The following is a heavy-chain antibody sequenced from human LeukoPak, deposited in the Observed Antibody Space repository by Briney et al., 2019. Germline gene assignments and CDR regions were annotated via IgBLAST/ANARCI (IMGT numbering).Heavy chain of an antibody. D-gene: IGHD6-13*01. CDR1: GFTFSSYA. V-gene: IGHV3-23*01. CDR3: AKEGRLAAAGTIED. J-gene: IGHJ4*02. CDR2: ISGSGGST. Sequence: PGGSLRLSCAASGFTFSSYAMSWVRQAPGKGLEWVSAISGSGGSTYYADSVKGRFTISRDNNKNSLYLQMNSLRIEDTALYFCAKEGRLAAAGTIEDWGQGTLVTVSS.